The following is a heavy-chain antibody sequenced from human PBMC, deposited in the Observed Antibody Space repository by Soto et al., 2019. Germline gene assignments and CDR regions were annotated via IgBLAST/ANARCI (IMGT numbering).Heavy chain of an antibody. Sequence: GGSLRLSCAASGFIFSSYGIHWVRQPPGKGLEWVAHISYDGTNKHYADSVKGRLTISRDNSKNTLYPQMNSLTPEDTALYYCAKDSYYHDSSGYYIFEFWGQGTLVTVSS. CDR1: GFIFSSYG. J-gene: IGHJ4*02. CDR3: AKDSYYHDSSGYYIFEF. V-gene: IGHV3-30*18. CDR2: ISYDGTNK. D-gene: IGHD3-22*01.